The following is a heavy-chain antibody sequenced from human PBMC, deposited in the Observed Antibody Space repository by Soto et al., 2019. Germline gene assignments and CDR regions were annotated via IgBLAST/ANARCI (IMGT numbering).Heavy chain of an antibody. Sequence: EVQLVESGGGLVQPSRSLRLSCAASGFTFDDYAMHWVRQAPGKGLEWVSGISWNSGSIGYADSVKGRFTISRDNAKNSLYLQMNSLRAEDTALYYCAKDMIGINIAAAGTATVFDYWGQGTLVTVSS. D-gene: IGHD6-13*01. CDR3: AKDMIGINIAAAGTATVFDY. CDR1: GFTFDDYA. CDR2: ISWNSGSI. J-gene: IGHJ4*02. V-gene: IGHV3-9*01.